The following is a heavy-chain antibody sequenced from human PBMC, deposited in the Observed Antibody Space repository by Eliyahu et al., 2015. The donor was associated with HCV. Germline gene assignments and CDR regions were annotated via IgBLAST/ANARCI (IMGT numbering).Heavy chain of an antibody. CDR2: INSDGSST. J-gene: IGHJ4*02. V-gene: IGHV3-74*01. CDR3: ARGWSSGWSSDPDY. D-gene: IGHD6-19*01. CDR1: GFPFVSYW. Sequence: EVQLVESGGGLVQPGGSLXLSCAASGFPFVSYWMHWVRQAPGKGLVWVSRINSDGSSTSYADSVKGRFTISRDNAKNTLYLQMNSLRAEDTAVYYCARGWSSGWSSDPDYWGQGTLVTVSS.